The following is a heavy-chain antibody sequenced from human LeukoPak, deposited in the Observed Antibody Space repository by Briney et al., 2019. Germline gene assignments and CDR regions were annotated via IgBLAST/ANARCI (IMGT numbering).Heavy chain of an antibody. J-gene: IGHJ5*02. Sequence: GGSLRLSCAASGFTFSSYWMHWVRQAPGKGLVWVSRINSDGSSTSYADSVKGRFTISRDNAKNTLYLQMNSLRAEDTAVYYCAREINYYDSSGYHNWFDPWGQGTLVTVSS. CDR3: AREINYYDSSGYHNWFDP. D-gene: IGHD3-22*01. CDR2: INSDGSST. V-gene: IGHV3-74*01. CDR1: GFTFSSYW.